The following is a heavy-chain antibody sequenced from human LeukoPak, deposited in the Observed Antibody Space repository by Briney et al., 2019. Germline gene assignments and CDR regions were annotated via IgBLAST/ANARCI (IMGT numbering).Heavy chain of an antibody. J-gene: IGHJ4*02. V-gene: IGHV1-2*02. Sequence: ASVKVSCKASGYTFTAYYIHWVRQAPGQGLEWMGWINPNSGGTNYAQRFQGRVTITADESTSTAYMELSSLRSEDTAVYYCARARVPDYYDSSGRFDYWGQGTLVTVSS. CDR2: INPNSGGT. CDR1: GYTFTAYY. D-gene: IGHD3-22*01. CDR3: ARARVPDYYDSSGRFDY.